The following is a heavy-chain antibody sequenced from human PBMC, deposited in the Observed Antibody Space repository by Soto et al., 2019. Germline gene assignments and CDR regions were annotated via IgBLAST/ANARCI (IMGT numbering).Heavy chain of an antibody. CDR2: ISYDGSNK. CDR1: GFTFSSYA. CDR3: ATLRGDDYGDYFDY. D-gene: IGHD4-17*01. J-gene: IGHJ4*02. Sequence: GGSLRLSCAASGFTFSSYAMHWVRQAPGKGLEWVAVISYDGSNKYYADSVKGRFTISRDNSKNTLYLQMNSLRAEDTAVYYCATLRGDDYGDYFDYWGQGTLVTVSS. V-gene: IGHV3-30-3*01.